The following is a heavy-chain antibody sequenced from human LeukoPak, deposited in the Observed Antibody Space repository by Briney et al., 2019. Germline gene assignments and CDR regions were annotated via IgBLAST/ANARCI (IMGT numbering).Heavy chain of an antibody. CDR1: GFTFSSYW. V-gene: IGHV3-74*01. D-gene: IGHD3-22*01. Sequence: GGSLRLSWAASGFTFSSYWMHWARQAPGKGLVWVSRINSDGSSTSYADSVKGRFTISRDNAKNTLYLQMNSLRAEDTAVYYCARGNYYDSSGYYYVMGGFDYWGQGTLVTVSS. CDR2: INSDGSST. J-gene: IGHJ4*02. CDR3: ARGNYYDSSGYYYVMGGFDY.